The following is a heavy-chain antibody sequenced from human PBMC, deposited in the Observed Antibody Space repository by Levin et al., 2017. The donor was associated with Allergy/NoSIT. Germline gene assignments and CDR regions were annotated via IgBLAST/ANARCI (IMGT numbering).Heavy chain of an antibody. J-gene: IGHJ4*02. Sequence: GESLKISCAASGFTVSSNYMSWVRQAPGKGLEWVSVIYSGGSTYYADSVKGRFTISRDNSKSTLYLQMNSLRAEDTAVYYCARGSAASVPFDYWGQGTLVTVSS. CDR1: GFTVSSNY. CDR2: IYSGGST. D-gene: IGHD5-18*01. V-gene: IGHV3-66*01. CDR3: ARGSAASVPFDY.